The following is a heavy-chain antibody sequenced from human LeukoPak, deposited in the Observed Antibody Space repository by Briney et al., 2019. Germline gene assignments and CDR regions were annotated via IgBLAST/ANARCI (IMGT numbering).Heavy chain of an antibody. CDR1: GFTFSNYW. V-gene: IGHV3-7*03. D-gene: IGHD6-13*01. CDR3: ARAAGPLAAPDF. CDR2: IKQDGSEK. Sequence: PGGSLRLSCAASGFTFSNYWMSWVRQAPGRGLKCVANIKQDGSEKYYVDSVKGRLTISRDNAKNSLYLQMNSLRAEDTAVYYCARAAGPLAAPDFWGQGTPVTVSS. J-gene: IGHJ4*02.